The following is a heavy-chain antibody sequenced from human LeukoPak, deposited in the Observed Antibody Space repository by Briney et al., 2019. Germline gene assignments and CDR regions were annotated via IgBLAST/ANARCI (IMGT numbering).Heavy chain of an antibody. J-gene: IGHJ1*01. V-gene: IGHV4-59*01. D-gene: IGHD6-6*01. CDR2: IDHSGST. CDR3: ARGGAARLHFQN. Sequence: ASETLSLTCTVSGGSIRSYYWSWIRQPPGKGLEWIGYIDHSGSTNYNPSLQSRVTISVDTSKNQFSLNLNSVTAADTAVYYCARGGAARLHFQNWGQGTLVTVSS. CDR1: GGSIRSYY.